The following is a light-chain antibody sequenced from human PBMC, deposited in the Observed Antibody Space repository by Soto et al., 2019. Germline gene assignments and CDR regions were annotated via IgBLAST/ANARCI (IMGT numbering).Light chain of an antibody. J-gene: IGLJ1*01. CDR1: SSDVGGYKY. CDR3: SSYTSSSSYV. V-gene: IGLV2-14*01. Sequence: QSALTQPASVSGSPGQSIGISCTGTSSDVGGYKYVSWYQQYPGKAPKLMIYDVSNRPSGVSDRFSGSKSGNTASLTISELQSEDEADYYCSSYTSSSSYVFGTGTKVTVL. CDR2: DVS.